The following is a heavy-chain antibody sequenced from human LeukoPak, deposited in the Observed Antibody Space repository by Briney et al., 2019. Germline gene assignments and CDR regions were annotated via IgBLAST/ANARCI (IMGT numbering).Heavy chain of an antibody. V-gene: IGHV1-8*01. Sequence: GASVKVSCKASGYTFTSYDINWVRQATGQGLEWMGWMNPNSGNTGYAQKFQGRVTMTRNTSISTAYMELSSLRSEDTAVYYCARGADIVVVVVGETDWFDPWGQGTLVTVSS. D-gene: IGHD2-15*01. J-gene: IGHJ5*02. CDR1: GYTFTSYD. CDR2: MNPNSGNT. CDR3: ARGADIVVVVVGETDWFDP.